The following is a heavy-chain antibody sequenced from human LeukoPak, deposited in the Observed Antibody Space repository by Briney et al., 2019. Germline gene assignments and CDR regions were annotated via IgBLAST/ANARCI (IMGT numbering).Heavy chain of an antibody. Sequence: PGGSLRLSCVGSGFTCSTYWMTWVRQPPGKGLEWVTNIKQDGSEEVYEASVKGRFSVSRDNAENSMYLQMNSLRAEDTAVYYCARDLAASTYHFDSSGLLDSRGQGTLVTVSS. CDR1: GFTCSTYW. D-gene: IGHD3-22*01. V-gene: IGHV3-7*01. CDR2: IKQDGSEE. CDR3: ARDLAASTYHFDSSGLLDS. J-gene: IGHJ4*02.